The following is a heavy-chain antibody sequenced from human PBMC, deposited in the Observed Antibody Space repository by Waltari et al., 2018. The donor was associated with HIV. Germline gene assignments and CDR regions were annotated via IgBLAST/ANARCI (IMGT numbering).Heavy chain of an antibody. CDR1: NFPISDRP. D-gene: IGHD3-22*01. CDR2: IYPDDTT. J-gene: IGHJ5*02. CDR3: ATGVRYYGP. Sequence: EVLLTEFGGRLIQTGGSLGLSCVVSNFPISDRPVTWVRHASGGPLAWVAVIYPDDTTHYADSVRGRFTISRVRSRTSVLLLMNGLFADDTGIYYCATGVRYYGPWCQGTRVTFSS. V-gene: IGHV3-53*01.